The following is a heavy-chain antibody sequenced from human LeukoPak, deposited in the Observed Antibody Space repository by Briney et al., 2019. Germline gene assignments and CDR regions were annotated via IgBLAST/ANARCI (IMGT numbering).Heavy chain of an antibody. V-gene: IGHV1-18*04. CDR3: ARVDLLTGYYFFDY. D-gene: IGHD3-9*01. J-gene: IGHJ4*02. Sequence: GESLKISCKGSGYSFTSYWIGWVRQMPGKGLEWVGWIRGDNGNTNYAQKLQGRVTMTTDTSTSTAYMELRSLGSDEAAVYYCARVDLLTGYYFFDYWGQGTLVTVSS. CDR1: GYSFTSYW. CDR2: IRGDNGNT.